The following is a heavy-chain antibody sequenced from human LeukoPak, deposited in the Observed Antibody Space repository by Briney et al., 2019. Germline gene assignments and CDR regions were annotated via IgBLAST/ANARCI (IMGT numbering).Heavy chain of an antibody. CDR3: ARAYCGGDCYLQYYFDY. J-gene: IGHJ4*02. V-gene: IGHV3-7*01. CDR2: IKQDGSEK. CDR1: GLTFSSYW. D-gene: IGHD2-21*02. Sequence: GGSLRLSCAASGLTFSSYWMSWVRQAPGKGLEWVANIKQDGSEKYYVDSVKGRFTISRDNAKNSLYLQMNSLRAEDTAVYYCARAYCGGDCYLQYYFDYWGQGTLVTVSS.